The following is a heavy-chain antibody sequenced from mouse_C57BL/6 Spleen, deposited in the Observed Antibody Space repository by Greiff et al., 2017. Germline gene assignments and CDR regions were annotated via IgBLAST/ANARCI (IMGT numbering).Heavy chain of an antibody. CDR3: ARKGAYYGNPFAY. D-gene: IGHD2-10*01. CDR2: IDPNSGGT. CDR1: GYTFTSSW. Sequence: QVQLQQPGAELVKPGASVKLSCKASGYTFTSSWMHWVKQRPGRGLEWIGRIDPNSGGTKYNEKFKSKATLTVDKPSSTAYMQLSSLTSEDSAVYYCARKGAYYGNPFAYWGQGTLVTVSA. V-gene: IGHV1-72*01. J-gene: IGHJ3*01.